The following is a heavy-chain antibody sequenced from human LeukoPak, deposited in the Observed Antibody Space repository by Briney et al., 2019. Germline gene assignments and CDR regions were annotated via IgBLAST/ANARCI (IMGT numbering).Heavy chain of an antibody. V-gene: IGHV1-18*04. Sequence: ASVRVFCKASGYTFTNYGITWVGQAPGQGLEWMGWISTHNVNTNYAQKFQGRVTMTTDASTSTAYMELRSLRSDDTAEYYCARDLFPSFYYGSHGPIRYWGQGALVTVSS. CDR1: GYTFTNYG. CDR2: ISTHNVNT. J-gene: IGHJ4*02. CDR3: ARDLFPSFYYGSHGPIRY. D-gene: IGHD3-22*01.